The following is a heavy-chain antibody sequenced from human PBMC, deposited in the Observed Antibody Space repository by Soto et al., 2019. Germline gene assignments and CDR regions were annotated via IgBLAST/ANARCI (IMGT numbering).Heavy chain of an antibody. CDR2: ISAGSGNT. D-gene: IGHD3-22*01. CDR1: GFLLTDYS. CDR3: VGGRIVVVGSRAYYGLDV. Sequence: QVQLVQSGAEVKRPGASVKVSCKASGFLLTDYSLHWVRQAPGQGLEWMGWISAGSGNTGYSQKFQGRVSITRDTSASTVYMELSSLRSEDTATYYCVGGRIVVVGSRAYYGLDVWGQGTTVTVSS. V-gene: IGHV1-3*01. J-gene: IGHJ6*02.